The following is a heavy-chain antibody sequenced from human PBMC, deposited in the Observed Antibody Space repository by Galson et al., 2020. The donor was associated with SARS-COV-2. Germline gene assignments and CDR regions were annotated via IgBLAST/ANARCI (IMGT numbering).Heavy chain of an antibody. CDR2: INASGGST. CDR1: GYTFTRYY. CDR3: ARDSRSRSWFFDP. Sequence: ASVKVSCKASGYTFTRYYIHWVRQAPGQGLEWMGIINASGGSTTYAQKFQGRVTMTSDTSTSTVYMELNSLRSEDTAVYYCARDSRSRSWFFDPWGQGTLVTVSS. D-gene: IGHD6-13*01. V-gene: IGHV1-46*01. J-gene: IGHJ5*02.